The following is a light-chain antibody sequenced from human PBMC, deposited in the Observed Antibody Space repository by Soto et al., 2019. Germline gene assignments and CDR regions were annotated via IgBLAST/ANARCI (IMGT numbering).Light chain of an antibody. V-gene: IGKV3-20*01. Sequence: EIALTQSPGTLSLSPGEGASLSCRAGQAISGNYLAWYQHKPGQAPRLLMYGASSRATGIPDRFSGSGSGTDFTLTISRLETEDFAVYYCQQYGSSHTITFGQGTRLEIK. J-gene: IGKJ5*01. CDR3: QQYGSSHTIT. CDR2: GAS. CDR1: QAISGNY.